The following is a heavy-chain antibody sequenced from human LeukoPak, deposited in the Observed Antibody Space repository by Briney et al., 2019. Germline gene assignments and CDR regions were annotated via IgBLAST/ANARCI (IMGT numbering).Heavy chain of an antibody. D-gene: IGHD3-10*01. CDR1: GGSISSGSHY. J-gene: IGHJ6*02. CDR2: IYYSGST. Sequence: SETLSLTCTVSGGSISSGSHYWGWIRQPTGKGPEWIGTIYYSGSTYYNPSLKSRVTISVDTSKNQFSLKLSSVTAADTAVYSCASTLDRVYGMDVWGQGTTVTVSS. CDR3: ASTLDRVYGMDV. V-gene: IGHV4-39*01.